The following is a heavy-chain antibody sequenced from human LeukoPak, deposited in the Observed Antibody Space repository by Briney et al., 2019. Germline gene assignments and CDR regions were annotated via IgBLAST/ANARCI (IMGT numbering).Heavy chain of an antibody. V-gene: IGHV3-30*04. J-gene: IGHJ4*02. CDR3: ATESSLSN. CDR1: GFNFGSYA. Sequence: GGPLRLSCVASGFNFGSYAMDWVRQAPGKGLEWVVDISYDGGYQSYAVSVRGRFTISRDNSKNMLYLQMNSLRPEDAAVYYCATESSLSNWGRGTLVTVSS. CDR2: ISYDGGYQ.